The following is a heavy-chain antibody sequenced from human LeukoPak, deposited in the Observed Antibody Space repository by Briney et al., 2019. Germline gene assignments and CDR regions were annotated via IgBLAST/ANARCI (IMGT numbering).Heavy chain of an antibody. CDR1: GFPFSRYV. J-gene: IGHJ1*01. Sequence: GGSLRLSCAASGFPFSRYVMSWVRQAPGKGLEWVSSISGSGHTYYADSVKGRFTVSRDNSNNTMYLQMSNLRAEDTAVYYCAEDCIALAGTCPDSWGQGTLVTVSS. V-gene: IGHV3-23*01. CDR2: ISGSGHT. D-gene: IGHD6-19*01. CDR3: AEDCIALAGTCPDS.